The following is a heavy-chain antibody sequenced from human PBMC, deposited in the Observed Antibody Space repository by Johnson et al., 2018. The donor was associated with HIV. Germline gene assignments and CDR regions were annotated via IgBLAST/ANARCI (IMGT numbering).Heavy chain of an antibody. Sequence: QVQLVESGGGVVQPGGSLRLSCAASGFTFSSYGMHWVRQAPGKGLEWVAFIRYDGSNKYYADSVKGRFTISRDNSKNTLYLQMTSLRAEDTAVYYCARAPPYGDYGDTFDIWGQGTMVSVSS. J-gene: IGHJ3*02. CDR2: IRYDGSNK. CDR1: GFTFSSYG. CDR3: ARAPPYGDYGDTFDI. V-gene: IGHV3-30*02. D-gene: IGHD4-17*01.